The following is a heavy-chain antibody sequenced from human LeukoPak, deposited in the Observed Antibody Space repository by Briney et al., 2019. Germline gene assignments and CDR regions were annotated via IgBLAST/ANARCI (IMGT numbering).Heavy chain of an antibody. CDR1: GFTFNNAW. Sequence: GGSLRLSCAASGFTFNNAWMSWVRQAPGKGLEWVGRIKSKTDGGTTDYAAPVKGRFTISRDDSKNTLYLHMNSLKTEDTAVYYCTTPVTTGNWFDPWGQGTLVTVSS. J-gene: IGHJ5*02. CDR2: IKSKTDGGTT. D-gene: IGHD4-17*01. V-gene: IGHV3-15*01. CDR3: TTPVTTGNWFDP.